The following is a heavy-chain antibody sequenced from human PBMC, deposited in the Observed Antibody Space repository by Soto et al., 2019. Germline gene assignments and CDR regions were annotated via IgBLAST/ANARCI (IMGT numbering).Heavy chain of an antibody. CDR1: GVGVSSNSAG. CDR3: SRGSWDDVSGHYYMDV. J-gene: IGHJ6*03. CDR2: TYYKSKWYY. Sequence: PSQTLSITCAISGVGVSSNSAGWNWVRQTPSRGLEWLGRTYYKSKWYYNSAVSVKSRITINPDTSKNQFSLQLNSVTPEDTAVYYCSRGSWDDVSGHYYMDVWGKGTTVTVSS. D-gene: IGHD3-3*01. V-gene: IGHV6-1*01.